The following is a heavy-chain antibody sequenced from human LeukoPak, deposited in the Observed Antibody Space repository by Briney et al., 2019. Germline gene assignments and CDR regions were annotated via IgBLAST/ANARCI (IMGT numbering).Heavy chain of an antibody. CDR2: INTNTGNP. J-gene: IGHJ6*03. V-gene: IGHV7-4-1*02. CDR3: AREWAYYYDSSGPMGPDYYYYYMDV. D-gene: IGHD3-22*01. CDR1: GYTFTSYA. Sequence: GASVKVSCKASGYTFTSYAMNWVRQAPGQGLEWMGWINTNTGNPTYAQGFTGRFVFSLDTSVSTAYLQISSLKAEDTAVYYCAREWAYYYDSSGPMGPDYYYYYMDVWGKGTTVTVSS.